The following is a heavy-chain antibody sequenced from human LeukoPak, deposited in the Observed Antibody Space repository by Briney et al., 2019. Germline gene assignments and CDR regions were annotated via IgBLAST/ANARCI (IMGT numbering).Heavy chain of an antibody. V-gene: IGHV3-53*01. D-gene: IGHD6-13*01. CDR1: GFTVSSNY. J-gene: IGHJ4*02. Sequence: GGSLRLSCAASGFTVSSNYTSWVRQAPGKGLEWVSVIYSGGSTYYADSVKGRFTISRDNAKKSVYLQMNSLRAEGTAVYYCARDDSSSWSFDYWGQGTLVTVSS. CDR3: ARDDSSSWSFDY. CDR2: IYSGGST.